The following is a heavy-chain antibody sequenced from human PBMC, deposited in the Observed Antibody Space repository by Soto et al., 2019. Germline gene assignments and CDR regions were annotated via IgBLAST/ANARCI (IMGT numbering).Heavy chain of an antibody. CDR3: PTDQVPAAPLKGYVP. D-gene: IGHD2-2*01. V-gene: IGHV4-59*01. CDR1: GGSLNSYY. Sequence: SETLSLTCTVYGGSLNSYYWSWIRQPPDKGLEWIGYIYYSASTNYNPSLKSRVTISVDTSKNQFSLKLRSVTAADTTPYYCPTDQVPAAPLKGYVPLSQGA. CDR2: IYYSAST. J-gene: IGHJ5*02.